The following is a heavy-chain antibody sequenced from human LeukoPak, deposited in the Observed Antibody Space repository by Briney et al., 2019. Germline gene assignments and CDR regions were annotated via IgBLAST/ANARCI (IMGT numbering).Heavy chain of an antibody. CDR2: IWYDGSNK. Sequence: GGSLRLSCAASGFTFRSYGMSWVRQAPGKGLEWVAVIWYDGSNKYYADSVKGRFTISRDNSKNTLYLQMNSLRAEDTAVYYCAREDVVVTDYGMDVWGQGTTVTVSS. CDR3: AREDVVVTDYGMDV. J-gene: IGHJ6*02. D-gene: IGHD2-21*02. V-gene: IGHV3-33*08. CDR1: GFTFRSYG.